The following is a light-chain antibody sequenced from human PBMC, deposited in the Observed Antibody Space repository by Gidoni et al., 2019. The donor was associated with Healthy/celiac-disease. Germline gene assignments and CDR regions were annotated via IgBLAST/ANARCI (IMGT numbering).Light chain of an antibody. J-gene: IGKJ2*04. CDR3: QQHDNRPICS. CDR2: DAS. Sequence: DIQMTQSPSSLSASVGDRVTITCRGSQDISNYLYWYQQKPGKAPKLLIYDASKLEIGVPSRYSGSGCGRDFSFIISSMQPADDSTSYCQQHDNRPICSFXQXTKLEIK. V-gene: IGKV1-33*01. CDR1: QDISNY.